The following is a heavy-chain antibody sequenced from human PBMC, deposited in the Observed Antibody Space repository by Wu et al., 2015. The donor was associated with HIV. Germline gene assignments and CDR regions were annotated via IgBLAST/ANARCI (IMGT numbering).Heavy chain of an antibody. D-gene: IGHD3-10*01. V-gene: IGHV1-69*05. CDR3: ARELEDTAIMVRAGFDP. CDR1: GGILTKYD. J-gene: IGHJ5*02. CDR2: TTPMFGTT. Sequence: QVHLVQSGAEVKKPGSSVKVSCKASGGILTKYDINWVRQAPGQGLEWMGGTTPMFGTTNYAQKFQGRVTITSDVYTSTVYMELSSLRSEDTAIYYCARELEDTAIMVRAGFDPWGQGTLVTVSS.